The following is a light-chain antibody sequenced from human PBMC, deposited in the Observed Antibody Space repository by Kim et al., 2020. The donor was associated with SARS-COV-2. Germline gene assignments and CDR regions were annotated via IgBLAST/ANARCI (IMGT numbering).Light chain of an antibody. CDR2: VGTGGIVG. CDR1: SGYSNYK. Sequence: QPVLTQPPSASASLGASVTLTCTLSSGYSNYKVDWYQQRPGKGPRFVMRVGTGGIVGSKGDGIPDRFSVLGSGLNRYLTIKNIQEEDESDYHCGADHGSGSNVAVVFGGGTQLTVL. V-gene: IGLV9-49*01. CDR3: GADHGSGSNVAVV. J-gene: IGLJ2*01.